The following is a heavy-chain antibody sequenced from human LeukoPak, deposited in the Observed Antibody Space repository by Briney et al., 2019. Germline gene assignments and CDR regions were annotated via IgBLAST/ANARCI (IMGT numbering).Heavy chain of an antibody. V-gene: IGHV4-31*03. Sequence: SETLSLTCTVSGGSISSGGYYWSWIRQHPGKGLEWIGYIYYSGSTYYNPSLKSRVTISVDTSKNQFSLKLSSVTAADTAVYYCARTNTAMELDWGQGTLVTVSS. CDR1: GGSISSGGYY. J-gene: IGHJ4*02. CDR2: IYYSGST. D-gene: IGHD5-18*01. CDR3: ARTNTAMELD.